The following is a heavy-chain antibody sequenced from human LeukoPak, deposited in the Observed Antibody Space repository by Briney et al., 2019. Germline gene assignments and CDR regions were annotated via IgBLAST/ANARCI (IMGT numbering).Heavy chain of an antibody. CDR1: GYTFTGYY. J-gene: IGHJ4*02. V-gene: IGHV1-2*02. D-gene: IGHD6-19*01. CDR2: ISPNSGDT. Sequence: GASVKVSCKASGYTFTGYYMHWVRQAPGQGVEGMGWISPNSGDTNYAQKFQGRVTMTRDTSISTAYMELSRLRSDDTAVYYCATYSSAWSYFDYWGQGTLVSVSS. CDR3: ATYSSAWSYFDY.